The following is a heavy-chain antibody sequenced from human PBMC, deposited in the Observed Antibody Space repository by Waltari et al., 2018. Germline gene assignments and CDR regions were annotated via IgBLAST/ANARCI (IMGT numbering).Heavy chain of an antibody. J-gene: IGHJ5*02. CDR3: ARDISRIAAANNRWFDP. V-gene: IGHV4-59*01. CDR2: IYYRGST. D-gene: IGHD6-13*01. Sequence: QVQLQESGPGLVKPSETLSLTCTVSGGSISSYYWSWIRQPPGKGLEWIGYIYYRGSTNYNPSLKSRVTISVDTSKNQFSLKLSSVTAADTAVYYCARDISRIAAANNRWFDPWGQGTLVTVSS. CDR1: GGSISSYY.